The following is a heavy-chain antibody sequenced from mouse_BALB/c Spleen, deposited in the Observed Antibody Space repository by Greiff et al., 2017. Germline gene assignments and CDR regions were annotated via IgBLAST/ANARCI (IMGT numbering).Heavy chain of an antibody. CDR2: IYPGNVNT. V-gene: IGHV1S56*01. Sequence: QVQLKESGPELVKPGASVRISCKASGYTFTSYYIHWVKQRPGQGLEWIGWIYPGNVNTKYNEKFKGKATLTADKSSSTAYMQLSSLTSEDSAVYFCASDYGSSWYFDVWGAGTTVTVSS. CDR3: ASDYGSSWYFDV. D-gene: IGHD1-1*01. J-gene: IGHJ1*01. CDR1: GYTFTSYY.